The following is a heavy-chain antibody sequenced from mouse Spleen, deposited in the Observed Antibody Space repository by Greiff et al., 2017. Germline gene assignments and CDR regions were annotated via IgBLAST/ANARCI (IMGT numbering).Heavy chain of an antibody. CDR1: GFNIKDTY. V-gene: IGHV14-4*01. CDR3: TPLFYAMDY. D-gene: IGHD1-1*01. J-gene: IGHJ4*01. CDR2: IDPENGDT. Sequence: EVKLQESGAELVKPGASVKLSCTASGFNIKDTYMHWVKQRPEQGLEWIGWIDPENGDTEYASKFQGKATITADTSSNTAYLQLSSLTSEDTAVYYCTPLFYAMDYWGQGTSVTVSS.